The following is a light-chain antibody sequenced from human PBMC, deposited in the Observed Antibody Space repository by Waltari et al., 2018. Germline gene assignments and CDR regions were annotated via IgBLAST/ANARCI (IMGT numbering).Light chain of an antibody. CDR3: QQYGSSPWT. Sequence: EIVLTQSPATLSFSPGERATLPCRASQSVSSSYLAWYQQKPGLAPRLLIYDASSRATGIPDRFSGSGSGTDFTLTISRLEPEDFAVYYCQQYGSSPWTFGQGTKVEIK. J-gene: IGKJ1*01. CDR2: DAS. V-gene: IGKV3D-20*01. CDR1: QSVSSSY.